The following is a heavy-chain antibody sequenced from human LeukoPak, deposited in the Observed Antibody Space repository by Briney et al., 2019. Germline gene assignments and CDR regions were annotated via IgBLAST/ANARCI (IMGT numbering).Heavy chain of an antibody. V-gene: IGHV3-48*02. Sequence: PGGSLRLSCAASGFIFGDYNMNWVRQAPGKGLEWVSYISSGGSTIYYADTVKGRFTISRDNARNSLYLQMNGLTDEDTAVYHCAREPPGNYDDSGHYYAYFDCWGQGALVTVSS. J-gene: IGHJ4*02. CDR2: ISSGGSTI. D-gene: IGHD3-22*01. CDR3: AREPPGNYDDSGHYYAYFDC. CDR1: GFIFGDYN.